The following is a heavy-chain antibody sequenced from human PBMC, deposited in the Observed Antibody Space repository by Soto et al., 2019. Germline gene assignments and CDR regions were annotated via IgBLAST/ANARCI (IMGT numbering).Heavy chain of an antibody. Sequence: GASVKVSCKASGGTFSSYAISWVRQAPGQGLEWMGGIIPIFGTANYAQKLQGRVTITADESTSTAYMEPSSLRSENTAVYYCARDSLIPPESSGYYYPYYYYGKDVWGQGTTVTVSS. J-gene: IGHJ6*02. CDR1: GGTFSSYA. CDR3: ARDSLIPPESSGYYYPYYYYGKDV. V-gene: IGHV1-69*13. D-gene: IGHD3-22*01. CDR2: IIPIFGTA.